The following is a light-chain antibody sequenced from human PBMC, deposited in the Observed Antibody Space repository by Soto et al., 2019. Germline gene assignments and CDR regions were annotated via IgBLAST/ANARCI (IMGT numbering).Light chain of an antibody. Sequence: EIVLTQSPGTLSLSPGERATLSCRASQSVSSSYLAWYQQKPGQAPRLLIYGASSRATGIPDRFSGSGSGTDFTLTISRLQPEDLAVYYCQQYCSSPPLTFGGGTKVESK. V-gene: IGKV3-20*01. CDR2: GAS. J-gene: IGKJ4*01. CDR3: QQYCSSPPLT. CDR1: QSVSSSY.